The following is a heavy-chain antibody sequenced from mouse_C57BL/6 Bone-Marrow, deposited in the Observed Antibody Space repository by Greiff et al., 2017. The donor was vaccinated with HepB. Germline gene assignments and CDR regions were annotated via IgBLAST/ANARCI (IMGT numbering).Heavy chain of an antibody. CDR2: IRNKANNHAT. D-gene: IGHD1-1*01. CDR1: GFTFSDAW. Sequence: VQLKESGGGLVQPGGSMKLSCAASGFTFSDAWMDWVRQSPEKGLEWVAEIRNKANNHATYYAESVKGRFTISRDDSKSSVYLQMNSLRAEDTGIYYCTIGSSYEGFFDYWGQGTTLTVSS. CDR3: TIGSSYEGFFDY. V-gene: IGHV6-6*01. J-gene: IGHJ2*01.